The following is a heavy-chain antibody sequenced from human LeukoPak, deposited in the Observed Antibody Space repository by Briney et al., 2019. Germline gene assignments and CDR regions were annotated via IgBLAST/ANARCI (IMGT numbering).Heavy chain of an antibody. D-gene: IGHD3-3*01. CDR1: GGTFSSYA. Sequence: GSSVKVSCKASGGTFSSYAISWVRQAPGQGLEWMGRIIPILGIANYAQKFQGRVTITADKSTSTAYMELSSLRSEDTAVYYCAATNYDFWCGARPYNWFDPWGQGTLVTVSS. CDR2: IIPILGIA. J-gene: IGHJ5*02. V-gene: IGHV1-69*04. CDR3: AATNYDFWCGARPYNWFDP.